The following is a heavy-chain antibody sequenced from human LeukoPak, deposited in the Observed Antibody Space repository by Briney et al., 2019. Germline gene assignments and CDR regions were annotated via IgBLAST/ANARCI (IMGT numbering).Heavy chain of an antibody. Sequence: GASVKVSCKASGYTFTSYGISWVRQAPGQGLEWMGWISAYNGNTNYAQKLQGRVTMTTDTSTSTAYMELRSLRSDDTAVYYCAREPNSDVRPLNWFDPWGQGTLVTVSS. CDR1: GYTFTSYG. CDR3: AREPNSDVRPLNWFDP. V-gene: IGHV1-18*01. D-gene: IGHD1-26*01. CDR2: ISAYNGNT. J-gene: IGHJ5*02.